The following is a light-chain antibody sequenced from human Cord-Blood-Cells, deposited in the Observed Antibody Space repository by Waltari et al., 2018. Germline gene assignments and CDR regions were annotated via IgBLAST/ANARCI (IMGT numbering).Light chain of an antibody. CDR1: SIDVGGYTY. CDR2: DVS. J-gene: IGLJ1*01. V-gene: IGLV2-14*01. Sequence: QSALTQPASVSGSPGQSTTIPCPVPSIDVGGYTYVSWYQQHPGKAPKLMIYDVSKRPSGVSNRFSGSKSGNTASLTISGLQAEDEADYYCSSYTSSSTYVFGTGTKVTVL. CDR3: SSYTSSSTYV.